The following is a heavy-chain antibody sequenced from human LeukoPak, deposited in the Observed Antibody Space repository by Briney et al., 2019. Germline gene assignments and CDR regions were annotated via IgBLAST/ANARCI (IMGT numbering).Heavy chain of an antibody. Sequence: ASVKVSCKTSGYTFTNYGISWVRQAPGQGLEWMGWISAYNGATNYAQKFQGRVTITTDESTSTAYMELSSLRSEDTAVYYCAIFGVVTQRDWGQGTLVTVSS. CDR2: ISAYNGAT. D-gene: IGHD3-3*01. J-gene: IGHJ4*02. CDR3: AIFGVVTQRD. CDR1: GYTFTNYG. V-gene: IGHV1-18*01.